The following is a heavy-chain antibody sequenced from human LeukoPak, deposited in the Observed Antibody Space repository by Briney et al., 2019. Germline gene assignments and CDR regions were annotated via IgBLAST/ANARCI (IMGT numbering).Heavy chain of an antibody. V-gene: IGHV5-51*01. J-gene: IGHJ4*02. CDR2: IYPGDSDT. D-gene: IGHD3-22*01. CDR3: ARPVSSGYYEYYFDY. Sequence: GESLKISCKGSGYSFTSYWIGWVRQMPGEGLEWMGIIYPGDSDTRYSPSFQGQVTISADKSISTAYLQWSSLKASDTAMYYCARPVSSGYYEYYFDYWGQGTLVTVSS. CDR1: GYSFTSYW.